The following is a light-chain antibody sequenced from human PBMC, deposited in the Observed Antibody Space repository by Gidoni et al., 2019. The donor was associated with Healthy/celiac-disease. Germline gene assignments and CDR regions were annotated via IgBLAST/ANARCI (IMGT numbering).Light chain of an antibody. CDR2: AAS. Sequence: IQLTQSPSSLSASVGDRVTITGRASQGISSYLAWYQQKPGKAPKLLIYAASTLQSGVPSRFSGSGSGTDFNLTISSLQPEDFATYYCQQLNSYPLTFGGGNKVEIK. CDR3: QQLNSYPLT. V-gene: IGKV1-9*01. CDR1: QGISSY. J-gene: IGKJ4*01.